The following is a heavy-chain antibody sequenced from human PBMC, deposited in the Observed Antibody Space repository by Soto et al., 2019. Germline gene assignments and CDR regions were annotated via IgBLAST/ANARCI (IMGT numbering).Heavy chain of an antibody. CDR3: ATDRHRGCSGGSCYSGAQ. D-gene: IGHD2-15*01. Sequence: ASVKVSCTASCYTSTSYGISWVRHAPGQGLEWMGWITAYNGKTNYAQKLQGRVTMTTDTSTSTGYMELRSLRAEDTAVYYCATDRHRGCSGGSCYSGAQWGQGTLVTVSS. V-gene: IGHV1-18*04. CDR1: CYTSTSYG. J-gene: IGHJ4*02. CDR2: ITAYNGKT.